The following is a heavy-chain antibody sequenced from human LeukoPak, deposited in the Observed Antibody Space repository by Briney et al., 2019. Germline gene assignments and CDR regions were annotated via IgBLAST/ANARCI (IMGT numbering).Heavy chain of an antibody. Sequence: GGSLRLSCAASGFSFSSYSMNWVRQAPGKGLEWVSYISSSSSTIYYADSVKGRFTISRDDAKNSLYLQMNSLRAEDTAVYYCARGRIAVAGTGLDYWGQGTLVTVSS. CDR2: ISSSSSTI. D-gene: IGHD6-19*01. J-gene: IGHJ4*02. CDR1: GFSFSSYS. CDR3: ARGRIAVAGTGLDY. V-gene: IGHV3-48*04.